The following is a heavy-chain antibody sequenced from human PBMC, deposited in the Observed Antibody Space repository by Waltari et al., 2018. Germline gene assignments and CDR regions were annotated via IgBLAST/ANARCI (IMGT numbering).Heavy chain of an antibody. V-gene: IGHV3-7*01. J-gene: IGHJ3*02. CDR1: GFTLSSYW. Sequence: EVQRVESGGGLVKPGGSLRLSCAAYGFTLSSYWMSWVRQAPGKGPEWVANIKKDGSEEYYVDSVRGRFTISRDNAKNSLYLQMNSLRPEDTAVYYCARDQWFAFDIWGQGTMVTVSS. D-gene: IGHD3-22*01. CDR2: IKKDGSEE. CDR3: ARDQWFAFDI.